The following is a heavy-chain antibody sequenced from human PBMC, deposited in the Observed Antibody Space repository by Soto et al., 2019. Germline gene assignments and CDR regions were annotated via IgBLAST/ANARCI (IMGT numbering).Heavy chain of an antibody. Sequence: PSETLSLTCTVSGGSISSYYWSWIRQPPGKGLEWIGFISYTGRTDYNPSLKSRVTISVDTSKNQFSLNLSSVTAADTAVYYCAIQEYYDYVWGSYRPPLFDYWGQGTLVTVSS. CDR1: GGSISSYY. J-gene: IGHJ4*02. CDR2: ISYTGRT. V-gene: IGHV4-59*01. D-gene: IGHD3-16*02. CDR3: AIQEYYDYVWGSYRPPLFDY.